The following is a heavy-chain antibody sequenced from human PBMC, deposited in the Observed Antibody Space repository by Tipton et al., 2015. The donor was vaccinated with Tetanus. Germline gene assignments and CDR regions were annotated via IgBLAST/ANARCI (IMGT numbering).Heavy chain of an antibody. V-gene: IGHV4-34*01. CDR1: GGSFSGYY. Sequence: TLSLTCAVYGGSFSGYYWSWIRQPPGKGLEWIGEINHSGSTNYNPSLKSRVTISVDTSKNQFSLKLSSVTAADTAVYYCARGGFLDIVVVVAATKNWFDPWGQGTLVTVSS. D-gene: IGHD2-15*01. J-gene: IGHJ5*02. CDR2: INHSGST. CDR3: ARGGFLDIVVVVAATKNWFDP.